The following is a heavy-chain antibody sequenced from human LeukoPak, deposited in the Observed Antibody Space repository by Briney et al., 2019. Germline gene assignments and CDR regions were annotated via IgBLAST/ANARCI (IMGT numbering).Heavy chain of an antibody. CDR3: ARGWSILRGGDWFDP. CDR2: INHSGTT. Sequence: SETLSLTCTVSGYSISSGDYWGWIRQPPGKGLEWIASINHSGTTYYTPSLKSRVRISLDPSKNQISLSLRSVTAADTAVYYCARGWSILRGGDWFDPWGQGTLVTVSS. D-gene: IGHD3-3*02. CDR1: GYSISSGDY. V-gene: IGHV4-38-2*02. J-gene: IGHJ5*02.